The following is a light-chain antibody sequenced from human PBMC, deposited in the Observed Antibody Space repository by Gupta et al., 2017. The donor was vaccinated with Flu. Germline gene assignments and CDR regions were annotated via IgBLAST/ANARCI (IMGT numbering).Light chain of an antibody. Sequence: DIQMTQSPSSLSASVGDRVTITCRASQGVTDNLAWYQQKPGKAPTRLIYGVSSLQSGVPSRFSGSGSGTEFTLTVSSLQPEDFATYYCLQHHSYPWAFGQGTKVEIK. CDR1: QGVTDN. V-gene: IGKV1-17*01. J-gene: IGKJ1*01. CDR3: LQHHSYPWA. CDR2: GVS.